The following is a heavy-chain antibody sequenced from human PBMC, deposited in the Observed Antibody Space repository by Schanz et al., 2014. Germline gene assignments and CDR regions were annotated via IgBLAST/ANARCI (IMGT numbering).Heavy chain of an antibody. Sequence: QVQVVQSGAEVKKPGASVKVSCKASGYTFTDYGVIWVRQAPGQGLEWMGWITAYNGDTNYALKLQGRVTMTTDTSTGTAYMELRSLRSDDTAVYYCARAQGVIRLYYGVDVWGQGTTVTVSS. D-gene: IGHD3-10*01. V-gene: IGHV1-18*01. CDR3: ARAQGVIRLYYGVDV. J-gene: IGHJ6*02. CDR2: ITAYNGDT. CDR1: GYTFTDYG.